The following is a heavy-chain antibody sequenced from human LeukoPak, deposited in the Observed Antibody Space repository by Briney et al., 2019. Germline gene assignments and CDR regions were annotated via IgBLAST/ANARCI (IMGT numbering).Heavy chain of an antibody. D-gene: IGHD3-22*01. CDR3: ARFWFGPNSSCYYFDY. Sequence: SQTLSLTCAISGDSVSSNSATWNWIRQSPSRGLEWLGRTYYRSQGYNDYAVSVKSRIYINADTSKNQFSLQLKSVTPEDTAVYYCARFWFGPNSSCYYFDYWGQGTLVTVSS. CDR2: TYYRSQGYN. CDR1: GDSVSSNSAT. J-gene: IGHJ4*02. V-gene: IGHV6-1*01.